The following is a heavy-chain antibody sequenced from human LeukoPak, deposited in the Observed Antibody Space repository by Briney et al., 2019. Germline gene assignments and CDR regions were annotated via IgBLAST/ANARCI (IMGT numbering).Heavy chain of an antibody. V-gene: IGHV1-18*04. CDR2: MSAYNGNT. J-gene: IGHJ6*04. Sequence: ASVRVSCKASGYTFTSYGISFVRQAPGQGLEGMGGMSAYNGNTNYAQKLQGRVTMTTDTSTRTAYMELRSLRSDDTAVYYCASGGGFDDPNYYYGMDVWGKGTTVSVSS. CDR1: GYTFTSYG. D-gene: IGHD6-25*01. CDR3: ASGGGFDDPNYYYGMDV.